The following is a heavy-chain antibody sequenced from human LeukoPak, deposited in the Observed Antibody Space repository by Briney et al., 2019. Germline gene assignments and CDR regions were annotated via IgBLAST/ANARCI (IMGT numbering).Heavy chain of an antibody. V-gene: IGHV3-74*01. CDR3: AKGVAVAGTVDY. D-gene: IGHD6-19*01. CDR1: GFTFSSYW. CDR2: INSDGSST. J-gene: IGHJ4*02. Sequence: GGSLRLSCAASGFTFSSYWMHWVRQAPGKGLVWVSRINSDGSSTSYADSVKGRFTISRDNSKNTLYLQMNSLRAKGTAVYYCAKGVAVAGTVDYWGQGTLVTVSS.